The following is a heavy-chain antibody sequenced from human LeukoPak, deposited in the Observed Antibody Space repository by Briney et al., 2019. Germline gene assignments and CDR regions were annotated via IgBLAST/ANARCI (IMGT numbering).Heavy chain of an antibody. CDR1: GFTFSSYS. Sequence: PGGSLRLSCAASGFTFSSYSMNWVRQAPGKGLEWVSYISSSSSTIYYADSVKGRFTISRDNAKNSLYLQMNSLRAEDTAVYYCASLGYCSSTSCYSRWFDPWGQGTLVTVSS. D-gene: IGHD2-2*01. CDR3: ASLGYCSSTSCYSRWFDP. CDR2: ISSSSSTI. V-gene: IGHV3-48*01. J-gene: IGHJ5*02.